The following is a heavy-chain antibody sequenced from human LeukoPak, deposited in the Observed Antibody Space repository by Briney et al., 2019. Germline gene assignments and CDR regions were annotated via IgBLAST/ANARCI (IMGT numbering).Heavy chain of an antibody. CDR3: VSPVVVGQGAFDI. CDR1: GGSISSYY. Sequence: PSETLSLTCTVSGGSISSYYWSWIRQPPGKGLEWIGYIYYSGSTNYNPSLKSRVTISVDTSKNQFSLKLSSVTAADTAVYYCVSPVVVGQGAFDIWGQGTMVTVSS. J-gene: IGHJ3*02. D-gene: IGHD3-22*01. CDR2: IYYSGST. V-gene: IGHV4-59*01.